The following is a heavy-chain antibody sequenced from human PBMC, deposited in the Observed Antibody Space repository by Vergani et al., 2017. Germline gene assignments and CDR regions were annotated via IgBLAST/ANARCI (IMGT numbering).Heavy chain of an antibody. J-gene: IGHJ4*02. CDR2: VEWDDDK. D-gene: IGHD2-15*01. CDR1: GFSLNSAGMR. Sequence: QVTLKESGPALVKPTQTLRLTCTFSGFSLNSAGMRVSWIRQPPGKALEWLARVEWDDDKFYSTSLKTRLTISKDISKNQVVLTMTNMDPVDTATYYCERGYCSGVSCYSDYWGQGTLVTVSS. V-gene: IGHV2-70*04. CDR3: ERGYCSGVSCYSDY.